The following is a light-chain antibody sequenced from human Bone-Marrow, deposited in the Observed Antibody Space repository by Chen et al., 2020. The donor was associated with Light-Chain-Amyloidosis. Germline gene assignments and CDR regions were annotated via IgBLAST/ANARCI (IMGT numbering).Light chain of an antibody. CDR2: EDD. Sequence: NFLLTHPQSVSESAGNTVIISCTRSSGSIASNYVLWYQQRPGLSPTTVIYEDDQRPSGVPDRFSGSIDRSSNSASLTISGQKTEDEADYYCQSYQGSSQGVFGGGTKLTVL. CDR1: SGSIASNY. V-gene: IGLV6-57*01. CDR3: QSYQGSSQGV. J-gene: IGLJ3*02.